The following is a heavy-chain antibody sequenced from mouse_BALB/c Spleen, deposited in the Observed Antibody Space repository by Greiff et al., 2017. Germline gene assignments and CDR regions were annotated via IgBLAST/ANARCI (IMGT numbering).Heavy chain of an antibody. D-gene: IGHD1-1*02. J-gene: IGHJ1*01. V-gene: IGHV5-4*02. CDR1: GFTFSDYY. Sequence: EVKLVESGGGLVKPGGSLKLSCAASGFTFSDYYMYWVRQTPEKRLEWVATISDGGSYTYYPDSVKGRFTISRDNAKNNLYLQMSSLKSEDTAMYYCARGLSHRWYFDVWGAGTTVTVSS. CDR2: ISDGGSYT. CDR3: ARGLSHRWYFDV.